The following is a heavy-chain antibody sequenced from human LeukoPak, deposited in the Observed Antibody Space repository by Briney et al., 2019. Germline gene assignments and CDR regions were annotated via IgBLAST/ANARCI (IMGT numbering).Heavy chain of an antibody. V-gene: IGHV4-34*01. CDR1: GGSFSGYY. Sequence: SETLSLTCAVYGGSFSGYYWSWIRQPPGKGLEWTGEINHSGSTNYNPSLKSRVTISVDMSKNQFSLKLSSVTAADTAVYYCARGPPAKPGTGYYYGMDVWGQGTTVTVSS. CDR2: INHSGST. J-gene: IGHJ6*02. D-gene: IGHD2-2*01. CDR3: ARGPPAKPGTGYYYGMDV.